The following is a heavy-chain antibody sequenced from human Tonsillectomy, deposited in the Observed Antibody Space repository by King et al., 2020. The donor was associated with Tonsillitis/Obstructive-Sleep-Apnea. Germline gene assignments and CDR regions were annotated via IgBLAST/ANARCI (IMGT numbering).Heavy chain of an antibody. V-gene: IGHV4-31*01. J-gene: IGHJ3*02. Sequence: VQLQESGPGLVKPSQTLSLTCTVSGASMSSGGFYWSWIRQHPGKGLEWIGYIYYSGGTYYNPSLKSLVTISLDTSKKQFSLKLRSVTVADTAVYFCARAADEDYYSLGSYAFDIWGQGTMVTVSS. CDR2: IYYSGGT. CDR3: ARAADEDYYSLGSYAFDI. D-gene: IGHD3-10*01. CDR1: GASMSSGGFY.